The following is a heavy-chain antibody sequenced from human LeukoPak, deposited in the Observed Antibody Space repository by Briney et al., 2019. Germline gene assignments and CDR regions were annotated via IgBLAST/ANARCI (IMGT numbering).Heavy chain of an antibody. V-gene: IGHV1-45*02. CDR2: ITPFNGNT. CDR3: ARSAIHIAAGAFDI. Sequence: EASVKVSCTASGYTFTDRYLHWVRQAPGQALEWMGWITPFNGNTNYAQKFQDRVTITRDRSMSTAYMELSGLRSEDTAMYYCARSAIHIAAGAFDIWGQGTMVTVSS. J-gene: IGHJ3*02. CDR1: GYTFTDRY. D-gene: IGHD6-13*01.